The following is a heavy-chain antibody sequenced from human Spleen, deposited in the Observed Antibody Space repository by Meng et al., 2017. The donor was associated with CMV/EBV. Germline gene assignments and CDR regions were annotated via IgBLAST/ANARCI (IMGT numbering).Heavy chain of an antibody. D-gene: IGHD3-3*01. CDR1: GFTFSSFG. CDR2: INPDGSWT. CDR3: AKDQHDFWSGYYFDAFDI. V-gene: IGHV3-74*01. Sequence: GESLKISCAASGFTFSSFGMNWVRQAPGKGLVCVSRINPDGSWTTYADSVKGRFTISRDDAKNTLYLQMNSLRAEDTAVYYCAKDQHDFWSGYYFDAFDIWGQGTMVTVSS. J-gene: IGHJ3*02.